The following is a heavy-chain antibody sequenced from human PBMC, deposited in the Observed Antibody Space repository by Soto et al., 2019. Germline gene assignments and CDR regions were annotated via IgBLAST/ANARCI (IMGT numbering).Heavy chain of an antibody. D-gene: IGHD6-19*01. Sequence: EVQLVESGGGLVQPGGSLRLSCTASGFTFGGFWMHWVRQAPGKGLVWVSRINGDGSVTNYADSVKGRFTISRDNAKNTLYLQMNSLRVEDRAVYYCVRVKEASRWGAFDDWGQGNLVTVSS. CDR2: INGDGSVT. CDR3: VRVKEASRWGAFDD. CDR1: GFTFGGFW. J-gene: IGHJ5*02. V-gene: IGHV3-74*01.